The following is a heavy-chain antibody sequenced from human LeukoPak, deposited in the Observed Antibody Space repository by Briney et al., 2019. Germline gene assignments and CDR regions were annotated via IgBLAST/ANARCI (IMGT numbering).Heavy chain of an antibody. CDR3: ARDLCGSYSFEYFDY. CDR2: IIPIFGTA. D-gene: IGHD1-26*01. CDR1: GGTFSSYA. V-gene: IGHV1-69*13. J-gene: IGHJ4*02. Sequence: SVKVSCKASGGTFSSYAISWVRQAPGQGLEWMGGIIPIFGTANYAQKFQGRVTITADESTSTAYTELSSLRSEDTAVYYCARDLCGSYSFEYFDYWGQGTLVTVSS.